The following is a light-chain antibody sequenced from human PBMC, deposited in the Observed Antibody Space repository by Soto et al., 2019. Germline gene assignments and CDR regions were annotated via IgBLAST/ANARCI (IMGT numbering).Light chain of an antibody. J-gene: IGKJ5*01. V-gene: IGKV3-20*01. Sequence: EIVLTQSPGTLSLSPGERATLSCRASQGVGSSYLAWYQQKPGQAPRLLIYGASTRATGIPDRFSVSGSGTDFTLTISRLEPEDFAVYYCQQYGTSPLITFGQGTRLEIK. CDR2: GAS. CDR3: QQYGTSPLIT. CDR1: QGVGSSY.